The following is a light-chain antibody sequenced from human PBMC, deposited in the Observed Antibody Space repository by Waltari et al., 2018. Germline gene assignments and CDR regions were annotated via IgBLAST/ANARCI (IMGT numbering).Light chain of an antibody. J-gene: IGLJ1*01. CDR1: SIGSKS. CDR3: QVWDSSSAYYV. V-gene: IGLV3-21*02. CDR2: GET. Sequence: SYVLTQPPSVSVAPGQTARITCGGNSIGSKSVHWYQQKSGQAPVLVVYGETDRPPGIPERFSGSNSEDTATLAISSVEAGDEADYYCQVWDSSSAYYVFGSGTKVSVL.